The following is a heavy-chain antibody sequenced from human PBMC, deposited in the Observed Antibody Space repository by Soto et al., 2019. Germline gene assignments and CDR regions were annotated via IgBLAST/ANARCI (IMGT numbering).Heavy chain of an antibody. J-gene: IGHJ3*02. Sequence: QVQLQESGPGLVKPSQTLSLTCTVSGGSISSGGYYWSWIRQHPGKGLEWIGYIYYSGSTYYNPSLKSRVTISVDTSKNQFSLKLSSVTAADTAVYYCARAHTLWFGEGAHAFDIWGQGTMVTVSS. V-gene: IGHV4-31*03. CDR1: GGSISSGGYY. CDR2: IYYSGST. CDR3: ARAHTLWFGEGAHAFDI. D-gene: IGHD3-10*01.